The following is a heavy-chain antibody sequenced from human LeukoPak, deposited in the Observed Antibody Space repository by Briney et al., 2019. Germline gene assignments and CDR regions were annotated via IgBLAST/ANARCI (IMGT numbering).Heavy chain of an antibody. CDR3: ARGPLYYYDSSGYYCYYFDC. CDR1: GGSISSSSYY. J-gene: IGHJ4*02. Sequence: MPSETLSLTCTVSGGSISSSSYYWGWIRQPPGKGLEWIGSIYYSGSTYYNPSLKSRVTISVDTSKNQFSLKLSSVTAADTAVYYCARGPLYYYDSSGYYCYYFDCWGQGTLVTVSS. CDR2: IYYSGST. V-gene: IGHV4-39*07. D-gene: IGHD3-22*01.